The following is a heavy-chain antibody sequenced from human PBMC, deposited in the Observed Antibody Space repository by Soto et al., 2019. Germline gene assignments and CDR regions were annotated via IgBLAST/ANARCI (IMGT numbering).Heavy chain of an antibody. CDR3: ASSLL. Sequence: EVQMVESGGGLVQPGWSLRLSCAAAVFTFSSYWMYWVRQAPGKGLEWVANIKGDGSEKNYVDSVKGRFTISRDNAKNSLYLQMNSLRVEDTAVYYCASSLLRGQGTLVTVSS. V-gene: IGHV3-7*01. CDR1: VFTFSSYW. CDR2: IKGDGSEK. J-gene: IGHJ4*02.